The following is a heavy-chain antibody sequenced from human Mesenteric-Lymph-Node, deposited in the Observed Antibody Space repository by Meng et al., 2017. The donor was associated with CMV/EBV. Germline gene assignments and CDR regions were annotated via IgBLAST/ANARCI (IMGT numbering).Heavy chain of an antibody. CDR1: GYTFTGYF. CDR3: ARDIFRGYCSSTSCSDY. J-gene: IGHJ4*02. Sequence: ASVKVSCKASGYTFTGYFIYWVRQAPGQGLEWMGWVNPNSGDTNYAQKFQGRVTMTRDMSISTAFMDLSRLRSDDTAVYYCARDIFRGYCSSTSCSDYWGQGTLVTVSS. CDR2: VNPNSGDT. V-gene: IGHV1-2*02. D-gene: IGHD2-2*01.